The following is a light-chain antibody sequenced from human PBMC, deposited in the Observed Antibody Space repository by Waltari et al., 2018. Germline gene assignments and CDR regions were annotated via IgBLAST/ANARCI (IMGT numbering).Light chain of an antibody. Sequence: MLPQYPGTLSLSLGDSATLSCRASQRLTKNYLAWYQQKPGQAPRLLIYGASSRAAGIPDRFSGSGSGTDFALTISRLEPEDSAVYYCQQYGSSILYTFGQGTKLEIQ. CDR2: GAS. J-gene: IGKJ2*01. CDR1: QRLTKNY. V-gene: IGKV3-20*01. CDR3: QQYGSSILYT.